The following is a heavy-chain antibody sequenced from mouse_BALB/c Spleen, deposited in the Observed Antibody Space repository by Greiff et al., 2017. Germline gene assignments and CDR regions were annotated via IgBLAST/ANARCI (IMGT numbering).Heavy chain of an antibody. V-gene: IGHV3-6*02. CDR3: ARDTLYYGNYYFDY. Sequence: EVKLMESGPGLVKPSQSLSLTCSVTGYSITSGYYWNWIRQFPGNKLEWMGYISYDGSNNYNPSLKNRISITRDTSKNQFFLKLNSVTTEDTATYYCARDTLYYGNYYFDYWGQGTTLTVSS. CDR1: GYSITSGYY. CDR2: ISYDGSN. D-gene: IGHD2-1*01. J-gene: IGHJ2*01.